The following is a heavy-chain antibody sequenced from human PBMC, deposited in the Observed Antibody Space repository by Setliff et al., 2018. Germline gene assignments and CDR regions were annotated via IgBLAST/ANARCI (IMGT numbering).Heavy chain of an antibody. CDR1: GASIRNNYY. Sequence: SETLSLTCAVSGASIRNNYYWGWIRQPPGKGLEWIGEIYHSGSTNYNPSLKSRVTISVDKSKNQFSLKLSSVTAADTAVYYCAGSMVRGVTYDYWGQGTLVTVSS. CDR3: AGSMVRGVTYDY. J-gene: IGHJ4*02. V-gene: IGHV4-4*02. D-gene: IGHD3-10*01. CDR2: IYHSGST.